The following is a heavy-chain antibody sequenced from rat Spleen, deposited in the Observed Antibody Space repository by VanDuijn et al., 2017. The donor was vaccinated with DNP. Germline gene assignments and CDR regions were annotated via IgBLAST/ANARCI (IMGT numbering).Heavy chain of an antibody. CDR2: ISTGGGDT. Sequence: EVQLVESGGGLVQPGRSLKLSCAASGFTYNNYVMAWVRQAPTKGLEWVASISTGGGDTYYRDSVRGRFTISRDNAKNTLFLQTDSLRSEDTATYYCTSLWTLTYWGQGTLVTVSS. J-gene: IGHJ3*01. CDR1: GFTYNNYV. CDR3: TSLWTLTY. V-gene: IGHV5S13*01. D-gene: IGHD1-3*01.